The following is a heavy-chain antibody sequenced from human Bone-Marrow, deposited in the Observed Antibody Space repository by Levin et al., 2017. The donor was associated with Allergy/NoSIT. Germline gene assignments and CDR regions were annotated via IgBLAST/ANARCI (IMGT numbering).Heavy chain of an antibody. CDR2: MNPNSGNT. J-gene: IGHJ2*01. CDR3: ARGARDVALVTGVWYFDL. CDR1: GYTFTGYD. Sequence: ASVKVSCEASGYTFTGYDIHWVRQATGQGLEWVGWMNPNSGNTAYAQRFQDRVTMTRNTSIDIVYMELRSLRSEDTAVYYCARGARDVALVTGVWYFDLWGRGTLVAVSS. V-gene: IGHV1-8*01. D-gene: IGHD5-18*01.